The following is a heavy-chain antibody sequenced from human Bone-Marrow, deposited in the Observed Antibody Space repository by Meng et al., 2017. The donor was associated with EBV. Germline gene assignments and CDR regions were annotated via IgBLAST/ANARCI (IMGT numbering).Heavy chain of an antibody. CDR3: ARLDYFDY. Sequence: VQLVQSWVEVKKPGASVKGSCKPPGYTFTSYAMHWVRQAPGQRLEWMGWINPGNGNTKYSQKFQGRVTITRDTSASTAYMELSSLRSEDMAVYYCARLDYFDYWGQGTLVTVSS. J-gene: IGHJ4*02. CDR2: INPGNGNT. CDR1: GYTFTSYA. V-gene: IGHV1-3*01.